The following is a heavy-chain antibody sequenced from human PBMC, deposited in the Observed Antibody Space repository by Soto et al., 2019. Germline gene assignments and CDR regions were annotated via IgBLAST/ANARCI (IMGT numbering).Heavy chain of an antibody. Sequence: ASVKVSCKASGYTFTSYYMHWVRQAPGQGLEWMGIINPSGGSTSYAQKFQGRVTMTRDTSTSTVYMELSSLRSEDTAVYYCARGLIGVGATSGLDYYYGMDVWGQGTTVTVSS. CDR1: GYTFTSYY. CDR3: ARGLIGVGATSGLDYYYGMDV. D-gene: IGHD1-26*01. J-gene: IGHJ6*02. V-gene: IGHV1-46*01. CDR2: INPSGGST.